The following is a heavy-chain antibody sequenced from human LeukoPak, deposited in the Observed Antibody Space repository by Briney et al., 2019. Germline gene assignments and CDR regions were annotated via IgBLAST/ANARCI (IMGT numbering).Heavy chain of an antibody. CDR2: ISSKANSYAT. CDR3: TRHYYDSSGYDSFDY. D-gene: IGHD3-22*01. J-gene: IGHJ4*02. V-gene: IGHV3-73*01. CDR1: RFIFRGSA. Sequence: PGRSVRLSCAACRFIFRGSAMHWVRQACGKGLEWVGRISSKANSYATAYAEAVKGRVTISRDDSKNTAYLQMNSLKTEDTAVYYCTRHYYDSSGYDSFDYWGQGTLVTVSS.